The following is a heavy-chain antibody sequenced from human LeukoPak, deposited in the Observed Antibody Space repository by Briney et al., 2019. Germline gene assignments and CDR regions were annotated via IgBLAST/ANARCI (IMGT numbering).Heavy chain of an antibody. J-gene: IGHJ3*02. CDR3: ARGRYSYGNDAFDI. Sequence: GGSLRLSCAASGFTVSSNYMSWVRQAPGKGLEWVSVIYSGGSTYYAGSVKGRFTISRDNSKNTLYLQMNSPRAEDTAVYYCARGRYSYGNDAFDIWGQGTMVTVSS. D-gene: IGHD5-18*01. CDR2: IYSGGST. CDR1: GFTVSSNY. V-gene: IGHV3-53*01.